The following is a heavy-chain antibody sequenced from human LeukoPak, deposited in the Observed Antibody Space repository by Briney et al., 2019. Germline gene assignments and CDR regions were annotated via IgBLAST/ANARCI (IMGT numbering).Heavy chain of an antibody. D-gene: IGHD5-18*01. CDR2: IYHSGST. V-gene: IGHV4-38-2*01. Sequence: PSKTLSLTCAVSGYSISSGYYWGWIRQPPGKGLEWIGSIYHSGSTYYNPSLKGRVTISVDTSKNQFSLKLSSVTAADTAVYYCARSDGGYSYLDYWGQGTLVTVSS. CDR3: ARSDGGYSYLDY. J-gene: IGHJ4*02. CDR1: GYSISSGYY.